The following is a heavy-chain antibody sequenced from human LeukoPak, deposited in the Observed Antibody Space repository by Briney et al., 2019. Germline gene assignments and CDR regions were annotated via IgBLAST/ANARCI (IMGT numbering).Heavy chain of an antibody. J-gene: IGHJ4*02. CDR3: ARVGPTSCGGSCPFDY. D-gene: IGHD2-21*01. V-gene: IGHV3-11*04. CDR2: ISSSGSTI. Sequence: GGSLRLSCAASGFTFSDYYMSWIRQAPGKGLEWVSYISSSGSTIYYADSVKGRFTISRDNAKNSLYLQMNSLRAEDTGVYYCARVGPTSCGGSCPFDYWGQGTLVTVSS. CDR1: GFTFSDYY.